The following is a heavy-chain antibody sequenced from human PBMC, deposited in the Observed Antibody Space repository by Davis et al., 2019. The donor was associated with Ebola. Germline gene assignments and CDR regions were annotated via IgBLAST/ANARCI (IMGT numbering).Heavy chain of an antibody. J-gene: IGHJ4*02. V-gene: IGHV4-59*08. CDR2: IYYSGST. CDR1: GGSFSGYY. CDR3: ARRDDFWSGYSHFDY. D-gene: IGHD3-3*01. Sequence: SETLSLTCAVYGGSFSGYYWSWIRQPPGKGLEWIGYIYYSGSTNYNPSLKSRVTISVDTSKNQFSLKLSSVTAADTAVYYCARRDDFWSGYSHFDYWGQGTLVTVSS.